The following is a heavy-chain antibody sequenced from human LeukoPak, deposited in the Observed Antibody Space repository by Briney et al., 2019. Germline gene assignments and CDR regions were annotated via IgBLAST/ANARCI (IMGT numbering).Heavy chain of an antibody. D-gene: IGHD3-22*01. J-gene: IGHJ4*02. CDR1: GFTFSSYA. CDR3: AKDSSGYYSGLNY. CDR2: ISGSGGST. V-gene: IGHV3-23*01. Sequence: GGSLRLSCAASGFTFSSYAMSWVRQAPGMGLEWVSAISGSGGSTYYADSVKGRFTISRDNSKNTLYLQMNSLRAEDTAVYYCAKDSSGYYSGLNYWGQGTLVTVSS.